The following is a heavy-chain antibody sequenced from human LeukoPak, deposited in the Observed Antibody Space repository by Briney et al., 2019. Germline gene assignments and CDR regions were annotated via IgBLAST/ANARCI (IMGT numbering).Heavy chain of an antibody. V-gene: IGHV4-4*07. CDR3: ARDEDGYNDAFDI. J-gene: IGHJ3*02. D-gene: IGHD5-24*01. CDR2: IYTSGST. Sequence: PSETLSLTCTVSGGSISTYYWSWIRQPAGKGLEWIGRIYTSGSTNYNPSLKSRVTVSVDTSKNLFFLKLSPVTAADTAVYYCARDEDGYNDAFDIWGQGTMVTVSS. CDR1: GGSISTYY.